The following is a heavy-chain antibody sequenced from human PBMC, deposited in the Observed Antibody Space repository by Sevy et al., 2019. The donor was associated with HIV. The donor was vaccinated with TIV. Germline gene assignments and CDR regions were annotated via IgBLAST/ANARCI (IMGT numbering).Heavy chain of an antibody. J-gene: IGHJ4*02. D-gene: IGHD2-21*02. Sequence: GGSLRLSCAASGFTFSRYWMTWVRQAPGKGLEWVANIKEDGSEKYYVYSVKGRFTISRDNAKNSVYLQMNSLRAEDTAVDYCGRDANHVSDCSIDYRGQGTLVTVSS. CDR3: GRDANHVSDCSIDY. V-gene: IGHV3-7*01. CDR2: IKEDGSEK. CDR1: GFTFSRYW.